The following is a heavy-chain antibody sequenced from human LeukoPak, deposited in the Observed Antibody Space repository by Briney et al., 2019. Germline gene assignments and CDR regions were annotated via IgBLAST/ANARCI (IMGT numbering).Heavy chain of an antibody. CDR2: LRGDGET. CDR1: GFIFRDYA. D-gene: IGHD3-16*01. J-gene: IGHJ4*02. CDR3: AKASWVSSADAVL. V-gene: IGHV3-23*01. Sequence: PGGSLRLSCVASGFIFRDYAMSWVRQAPAGGLEWVSSLRGDGETFYTDSVKGRFTFSRDHSRNTVYLQLSNLRVEDTAVYYCAKASWVSSADAVLWGQGPLVTV.